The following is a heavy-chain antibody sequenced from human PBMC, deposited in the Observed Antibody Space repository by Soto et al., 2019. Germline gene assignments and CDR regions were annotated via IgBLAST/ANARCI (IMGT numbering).Heavy chain of an antibody. D-gene: IGHD5-12*01. J-gene: IGHJ1*01. CDR1: GFTFSSSA. Sequence: EVQLLESGGGLVQPGGSLGLSGEPSGFTFSSSAMSGFRQAPGKGLDWVSAISGNGDTTYYADSVKGRFTISRDISKNTLYLQMNSLRAEDTAVYYCAKIRGYDLGSTTFQHWGQGTLVTVSS. CDR3: AKIRGYDLGSTTFQH. CDR2: ISGNGDTT. V-gene: IGHV3-23*01.